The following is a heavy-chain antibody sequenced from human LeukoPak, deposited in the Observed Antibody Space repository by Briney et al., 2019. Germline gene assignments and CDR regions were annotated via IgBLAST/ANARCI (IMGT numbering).Heavy chain of an antibody. V-gene: IGHV3-21*01. Sequence: GGSLRLSCAASGFTFSTYSMNWVRQAPGKGLEWVSSIGTSSSYIYYADSVKGRFTSSRDNAKNSLYLQMNSLRAEDTAVYYCARALNYWYFDLWGRGTLVTVSS. J-gene: IGHJ2*01. CDR1: GFTFSTYS. CDR3: ARALNYWYFDL. CDR2: IGTSSSYI.